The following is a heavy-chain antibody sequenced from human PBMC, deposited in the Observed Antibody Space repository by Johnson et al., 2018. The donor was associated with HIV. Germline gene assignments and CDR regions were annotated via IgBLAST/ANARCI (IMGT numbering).Heavy chain of an antibody. CDR2: IYSGGST. V-gene: IGHV3-66*01. Sequence: VQLVESGGGLVQPGGSLRLSCAASGFTVSSNYMSWVRQAPGKGLEWVSVIYSGGSTYYADSVKGRFTISRDNSKNTLYLQMNSRRAEDTAVYYCARGGGYSSSWYGGYGREDAFDIWGQGTMVTVSS. CDR3: ARGGGYSSSWYGGYGREDAFDI. J-gene: IGHJ3*02. CDR1: GFTVSSNY. D-gene: IGHD6-13*01.